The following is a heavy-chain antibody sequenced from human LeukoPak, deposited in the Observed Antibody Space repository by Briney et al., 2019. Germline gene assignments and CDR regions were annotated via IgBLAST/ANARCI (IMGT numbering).Heavy chain of an antibody. CDR3: ARARSGSYYVYFDY. D-gene: IGHD1-26*01. CDR2: ISAYNGNT. V-gene: IGHV1-18*01. Sequence: ASVKVSCKASGYTFTSYGISWVRQAPGQGLEWMGWISAYNGNTNYAQKLQGRVTMTTDTSTSTAYMELRSLRSDDTAVYYCARARSGSYYVYFDYWGQGTLVTVSS. J-gene: IGHJ4*02. CDR1: GYTFTSYG.